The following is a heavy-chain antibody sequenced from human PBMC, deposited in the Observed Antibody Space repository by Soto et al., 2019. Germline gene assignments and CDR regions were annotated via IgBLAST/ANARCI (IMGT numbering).Heavy chain of an antibody. J-gene: IGHJ6*02. V-gene: IGHV1-69*05. CDR3: ASGLVGATKNYYCGMDV. CDR1: GGTFSSYA. D-gene: IGHD1-26*01. CDR2: IIPIFGTA. Sequence: QVQLVQSGAEVKKPGSSVKVSCKASGGTFSSYAISWVRQAPGQGLEWMGGIIPIFGTANYAKKFQGRVTTTSDESTTPAYLELSRLRSEDTAVYYCASGLVGATKNYYCGMDVWGQGTTVTVSS.